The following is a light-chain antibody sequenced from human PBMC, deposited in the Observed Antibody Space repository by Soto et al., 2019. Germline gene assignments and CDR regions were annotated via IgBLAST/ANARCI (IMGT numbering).Light chain of an antibody. Sequence: QSVLTQPPSVSGAPGQRVTISCTGSSSNIGAGYDVHWYQQLPGRAPKLLIYAITNRPSGVPDRFSGSRSGTSASLAITGLQAEDEADYSCQSYDSSLSGFYVFGTGTKLTVL. CDR3: QSYDSSLSGFYV. V-gene: IGLV1-40*01. CDR1: SSNIGAGYD. J-gene: IGLJ1*01. CDR2: AIT.